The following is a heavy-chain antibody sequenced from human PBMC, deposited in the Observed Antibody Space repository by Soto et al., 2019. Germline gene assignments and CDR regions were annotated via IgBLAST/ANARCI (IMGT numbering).Heavy chain of an antibody. D-gene: IGHD6-13*01. CDR1: GFTFTNYA. Sequence: ASVKVSCKASGFTFTNYAIHWVRQAPGRRLEWMGWMNAGNGNTKNSRNFQGRVTITRDTSASTAYMELSSLRSEDTAVYYCARDRSSSNYYYYYGMDVWGQGTPVTVSS. J-gene: IGHJ6*01. CDR2: MNAGNGNT. V-gene: IGHV1-3*01. CDR3: ARDRSSSNYYYYYGMDV.